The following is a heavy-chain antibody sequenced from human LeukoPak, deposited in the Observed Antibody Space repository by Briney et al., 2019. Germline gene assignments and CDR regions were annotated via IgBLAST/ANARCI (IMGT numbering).Heavy chain of an antibody. Sequence: SETLSLTCAVSGGSISSGGYSWSWIRQPPGKGLEWIGYIYYSGSTYYNPSLKSRVTISVDTSKNQFSLKLSSVTAADTAVYYCARDNGRSSGYNLDYWGQGTLVTVSS. J-gene: IGHJ4*02. CDR3: ARDNGRSSGYNLDY. D-gene: IGHD5-12*01. V-gene: IGHV4-30-4*07. CDR2: IYYSGST. CDR1: GGSISSGGYS.